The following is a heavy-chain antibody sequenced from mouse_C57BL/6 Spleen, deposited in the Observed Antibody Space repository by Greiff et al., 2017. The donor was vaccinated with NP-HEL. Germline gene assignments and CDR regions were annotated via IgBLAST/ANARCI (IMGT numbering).Heavy chain of an antibody. CDR1: GYTFTDYY. V-gene: IGHV1-76*01. Sequence: QVQLQQSGAELVRPGASVKLSCKASGYTFTDYYINWVKQRPGQGLEWIARIYPGSGNTYYNEKFKGKATLTAEKSSSTAYMQLSSLTSEDSAVYFCARSLHYYAMDYWGQGTSVTVSS. CDR3: ARSLHYYAMDY. J-gene: IGHJ4*01. CDR2: IYPGSGNT.